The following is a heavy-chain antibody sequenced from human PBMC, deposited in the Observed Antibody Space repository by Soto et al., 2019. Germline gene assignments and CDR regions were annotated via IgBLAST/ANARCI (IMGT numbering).Heavy chain of an antibody. CDR3: ARMEGVPWYFEL. V-gene: IGHV3-30*03. D-gene: IGHD3-10*01. Sequence: QVQLVESGGGVVQPGRSLRLSCAASGFTFSTYGMHWVRQAPGKGLDWVAVISYDGSTKYYADSLKGRFTISRDNSKHTLYLQVNSLRPEDTAVYSCARMEGVPWYFELWGRGTLVTVSS. CDR1: GFTFSTYG. CDR2: ISYDGSTK. J-gene: IGHJ2*01.